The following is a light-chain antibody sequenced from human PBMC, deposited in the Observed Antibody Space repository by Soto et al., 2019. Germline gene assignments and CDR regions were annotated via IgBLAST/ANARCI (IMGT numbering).Light chain of an antibody. V-gene: IGKV3-20*01. CDR1: QSFTSRS. CDR2: GAS. CDR3: QQYDSSPRT. Sequence: EIVLTQSPGTLSLSPGERATLSCRASQSFTSRSLACYQQKPGLAPRLLISGASNRAAGIPDRFSGSGSGTDFTLTISRLEPEDFAVYYCQQYDSSPRTFGQGTKVDIK. J-gene: IGKJ1*01.